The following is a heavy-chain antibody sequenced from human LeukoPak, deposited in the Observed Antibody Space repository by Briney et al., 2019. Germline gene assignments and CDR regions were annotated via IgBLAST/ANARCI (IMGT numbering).Heavy chain of an antibody. Sequence: TPSETLSLTCTVSGGSISSYYWSWIRQPPGKGLEWIGYIYYSGSTNYNPSLKSRVTISVDTSKNQFSLKLSSVTVADTAVYYCARVSCGGDCYAFDLWGRGTLVTVSS. CDR3: ARVSCGGDCYAFDL. V-gene: IGHV4-59*01. J-gene: IGHJ2*01. CDR1: GGSISSYY. D-gene: IGHD2-21*02. CDR2: IYYSGST.